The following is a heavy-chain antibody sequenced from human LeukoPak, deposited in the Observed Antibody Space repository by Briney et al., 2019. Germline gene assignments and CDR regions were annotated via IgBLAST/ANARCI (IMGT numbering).Heavy chain of an antibody. CDR3: ARDSYCSGGACSRGGYNWFDP. J-gene: IGHJ5*02. CDR2: MNPDSGNT. V-gene: IGHV1-8*01. Sequence: ASVKVSCKASGYTFTSYDINWVRQAAGQGLEWMGWMNPDSGNTGYAQKFQGRVTMTRNTSISTAYMELSSLRSDDTAIYYCARDSYCSGGACSRGGYNWFDPWGQGTPVTVPS. CDR1: GYTFTSYD. D-gene: IGHD2-15*01.